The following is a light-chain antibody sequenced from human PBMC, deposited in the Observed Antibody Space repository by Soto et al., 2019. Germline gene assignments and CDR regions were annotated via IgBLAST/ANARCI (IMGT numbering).Light chain of an antibody. CDR2: DAS. CDR3: QQFNSYPIT. V-gene: IGKV1-13*02. J-gene: IGKJ5*01. Sequence: AIQLTQSPSSLSASVGDRVTITCRASQGISSALAWYQQKPGKAPKLLIYDASSLESGVPSRFSGSGSGTDFTLTISSLQPEDFAAYYCQQFNSYPITFGQGTRLEIK. CDR1: QGISSA.